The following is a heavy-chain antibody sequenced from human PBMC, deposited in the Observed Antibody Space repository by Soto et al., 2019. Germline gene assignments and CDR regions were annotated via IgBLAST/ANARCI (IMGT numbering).Heavy chain of an antibody. CDR1: GFTFRNYG. Sequence: EVQLVESGGGLVQPGGSLRLSCAASGFTFRNYGMSWVRQAPGKGLEWVSGISGSGDSTYYADSVKGRFTISRDNSESTEFLQMNRLRAEDTAVYYCAFKGNLNPYYWGQGTLVIVSS. D-gene: IGHD3-10*01. J-gene: IGHJ4*02. CDR3: AFKGNLNPYY. CDR2: ISGSGDST. V-gene: IGHV3-23*04.